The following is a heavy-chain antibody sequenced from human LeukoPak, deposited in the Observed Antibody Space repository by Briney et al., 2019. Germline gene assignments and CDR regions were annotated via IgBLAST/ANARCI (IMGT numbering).Heavy chain of an antibody. CDR3: ARLQYSSSSANFGY. J-gene: IGHJ4*02. D-gene: IGHD6-6*01. Sequence: NPSETLSLTCSVSGGSISSYYWSWIRQPPGKGLEWIGYIYYSGSTNYNPSLKSRVTISVDTSKNQFSLKLSSVTAADTAVYYCARLQYSSSSANFGYWGQGTLVTVSS. CDR2: IYYSGST. V-gene: IGHV4-59*01. CDR1: GGSISSYY.